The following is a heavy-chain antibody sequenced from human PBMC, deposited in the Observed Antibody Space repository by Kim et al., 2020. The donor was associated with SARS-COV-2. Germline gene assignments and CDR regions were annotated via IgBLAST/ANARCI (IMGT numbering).Heavy chain of an antibody. CDR1: GFTFSSYA. J-gene: IGHJ4*02. CDR2: ISYDGSNK. V-gene: IGHV3-30*04. D-gene: IGHD3-22*01. Sequence: GGSLRLSCAASGFTFSSYAMHWVRQAPGKGLEWVAVISYDGSNKYYADSVKGRFTISRDNSKNTLYLQMNSLRAEDTAVYYCARAGPDHYYDSSGYSSSCYYWGQGTLVTVSS. CDR3: ARAGPDHYYDSSGYSSSCYY.